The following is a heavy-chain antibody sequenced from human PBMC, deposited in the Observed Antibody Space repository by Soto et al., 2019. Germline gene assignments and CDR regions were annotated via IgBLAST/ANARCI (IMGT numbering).Heavy chain of an antibody. D-gene: IGHD3-10*01. CDR3: ATSGSGSGSHLYYGLDV. CDR1: GYTFSGYS. Sequence: QVQLLQSGAEVKKPGASVKVSCKAPGYTFSGYSITWVRQAPGQGLEWMGWISGYNGNTNYAQKFQGRVTMTTDTSTSTAYMELRSLRSDDTAVYYCATSGSGSGSHLYYGLDVWGQGTTVSVSS. J-gene: IGHJ6*02. V-gene: IGHV1-18*01. CDR2: ISGYNGNT.